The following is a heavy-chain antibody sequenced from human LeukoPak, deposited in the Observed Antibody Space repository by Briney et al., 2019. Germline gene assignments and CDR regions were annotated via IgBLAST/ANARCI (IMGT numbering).Heavy chain of an antibody. CDR3: ARGFRELYYKGAFDY. J-gene: IGHJ4*02. Sequence: ASVKVSCKASGYTFTSYYMHWVRQAPGQGLEWMGIINPSGGSTSYAQKFQGRVTMTRDTSTSTAYMELSSLRSEDTAVYYCARGFRELYYKGAFDYWGQGTLVTVSS. V-gene: IGHV1-46*01. CDR1: GYTFTSYY. CDR2: INPSGGST. D-gene: IGHD3-10*01.